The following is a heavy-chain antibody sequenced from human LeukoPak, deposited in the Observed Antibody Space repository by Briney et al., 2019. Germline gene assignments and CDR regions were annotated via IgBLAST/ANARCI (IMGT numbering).Heavy chain of an antibody. CDR1: GFTFSSYW. CDR2: IDSDGSST. J-gene: IGHJ4*02. CDR3: AVIRGVITPFDN. Sequence: PGGSLRLSCAASGFTFSSYWIHWVRQAPGKGLVWVSRIDSDGSSTTYADSVKGRFTISRDNAKNTPYLQMNSLRAEDTAVYYCAVIRGVITPFDNWGQGTLVTVSS. D-gene: IGHD3-10*01. V-gene: IGHV3-74*01.